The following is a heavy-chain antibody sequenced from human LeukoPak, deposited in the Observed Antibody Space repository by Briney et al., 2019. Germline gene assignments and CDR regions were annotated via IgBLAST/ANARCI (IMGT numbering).Heavy chain of an antibody. Sequence: PGGSLRLSCAASGFTFSSYWMSWFRQAPGKGLEWVANIKQDGSEKYYVDSVKGRFTISRDNAKNSLYLQMNSLRAEDTAVYYCARGRGGARYNWFDPWGQGTLVTVSS. CDR1: GFTFSSYW. V-gene: IGHV3-7*01. CDR3: ARGRGGARYNWFDP. CDR2: IKQDGSEK. D-gene: IGHD3-16*01. J-gene: IGHJ5*02.